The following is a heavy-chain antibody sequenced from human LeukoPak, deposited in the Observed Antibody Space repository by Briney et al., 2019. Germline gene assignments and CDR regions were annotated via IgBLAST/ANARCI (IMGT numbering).Heavy chain of an antibody. CDR1: GYSFTSYW. CDR2: IYPDDSNT. CDR3: ARLEEDLTLGVAGYWFVP. Sequence: GESLKISCKGSGYSFTSYWIAWVRQMPGKGLEWMGIIYPDDSNTRYSPSFQGQVTLSADKSINTAYLQWSSLRASDTAMYYCARLEEDLTLGVAGYWFVPWGQGTLVTVS. J-gene: IGHJ5*02. V-gene: IGHV5-51*01. D-gene: IGHD3-16*01.